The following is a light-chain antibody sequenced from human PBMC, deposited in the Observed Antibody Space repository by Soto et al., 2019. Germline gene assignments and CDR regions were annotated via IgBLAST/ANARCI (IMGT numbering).Light chain of an antibody. CDR2: RAS. CDR3: QQYNTFPWT. Sequence: DIQMTQSPSTLSASVGDRVTMTCRASQSISTWLARYQQRPGRAPKLLIYRASTLEGGVPSTFSGSASGTEFNLTISSLQPDDFATYYCQQYNTFPWTFGKGTKVEIK. CDR1: QSISTW. J-gene: IGKJ1*01. V-gene: IGKV1-5*03.